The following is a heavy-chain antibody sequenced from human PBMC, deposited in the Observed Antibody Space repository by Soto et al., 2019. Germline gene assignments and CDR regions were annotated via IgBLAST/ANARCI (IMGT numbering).Heavy chain of an antibody. D-gene: IGHD3-9*01. CDR2: IYYSGST. CDR3: ARAMGYYDILTGYKLDKGFDY. CDR1: GGSISSYY. V-gene: IGHV4-59*01. J-gene: IGHJ4*02. Sequence: SETLSLTCTVSGGSISSYYWSWIRQPPGKGLEWIGYIYYSGSTNYNPSLKSRVTVSVDTSKNQFSLKLSSVTAADTAVYYCARAMGYYDILTGYKLDKGFDYWGQGTLVTVSS.